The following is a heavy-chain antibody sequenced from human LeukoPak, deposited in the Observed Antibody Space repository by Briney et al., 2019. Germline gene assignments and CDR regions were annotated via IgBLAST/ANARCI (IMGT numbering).Heavy chain of an antibody. D-gene: IGHD4-17*01. CDR3: ARDKVPDGGMDV. CDR1: GGSFSGYY. J-gene: IGHJ6*02. Sequence: SETLSLTCAVYGGSFSGYYWSWIRQPPGKGLEWIGEINHSGSTNYNPSLKSRVTISVDTSKNQFSLKLSSVTAADTAVYYCARDKVPDGGMDVWGQGTTVTVSS. CDR2: INHSGST. V-gene: IGHV4-34*01.